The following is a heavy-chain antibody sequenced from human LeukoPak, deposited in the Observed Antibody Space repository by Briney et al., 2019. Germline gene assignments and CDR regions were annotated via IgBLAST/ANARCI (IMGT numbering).Heavy chain of an antibody. D-gene: IGHD3-22*01. J-gene: IGHJ3*02. CDR2: IIPIFGTA. V-gene: IGHV1-69*01. CDR1: GGTFSSYA. Sequence: SVKVSCKASGGTFSSYAISWVRQAPGQGLEWMGGIIPIFGTANYAQKFQGRVTITADESTSTAYMELSSLRSEDTAVYYCATLMDYFDSTTVFRGDAFDIWGQGTMVTVSS. CDR3: ATLMDYFDSTTVFRGDAFDI.